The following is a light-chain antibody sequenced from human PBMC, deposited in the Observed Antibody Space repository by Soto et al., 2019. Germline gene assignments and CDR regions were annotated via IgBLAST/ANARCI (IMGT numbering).Light chain of an antibody. CDR2: GAS. J-gene: IGKJ5*01. CDR1: QSVSSN. Sequence: EIVMTQSPATLSVSPGERATLSCRASQSVSSNLAWYQQKPGQAPRLLIYGASTRATGITARFSGSGSGTEFTLTISSLQSEDFAVYYCQQYNNWLRGFGQGTRLEIK. CDR3: QQYNNWLRG. V-gene: IGKV3-15*01.